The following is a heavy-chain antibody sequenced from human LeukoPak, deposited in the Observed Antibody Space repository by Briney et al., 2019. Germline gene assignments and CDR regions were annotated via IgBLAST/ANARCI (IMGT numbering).Heavy chain of an antibody. CDR3: ARWIKITIFGLDVWYFDL. D-gene: IGHD3-3*01. Sequence: AASVKVSCKASGYTFTGYYMHWVRQAPGQGLEWMGWINPNSGGTNYAQKFQGRVTMTRDTSISTAYMELSRLRSDDTAVYYCARWIKITIFGLDVWYFDLWGRGTLVTVSS. J-gene: IGHJ2*01. CDR2: INPNSGGT. V-gene: IGHV1-2*02. CDR1: GYTFTGYY.